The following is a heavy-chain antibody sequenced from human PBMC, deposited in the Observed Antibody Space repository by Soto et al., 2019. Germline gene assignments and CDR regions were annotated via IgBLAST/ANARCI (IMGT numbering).Heavy chain of an antibody. Sequence: QVRLEESGPGLVKPSETLSLICSVSGGSVNNANYFWNWIRHHPENGLEWIGYIYYSGSTRYNPSFKSRVTLSIDMSKNQFSLSLNSVTVADTAVYFCARDADYGGSRGGMDVWGRGTTVTVSS. D-gene: IGHD4-17*01. J-gene: IGHJ6*02. CDR3: ARDADYGGSRGGMDV. V-gene: IGHV4-31*03. CDR2: IYYSGST. CDR1: GGSVNNANYF.